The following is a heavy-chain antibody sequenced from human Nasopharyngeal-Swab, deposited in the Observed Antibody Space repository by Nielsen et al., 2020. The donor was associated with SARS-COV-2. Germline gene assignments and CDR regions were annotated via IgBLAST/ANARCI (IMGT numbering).Heavy chain of an antibody. Sequence: WVRQAPGQGPEWMGIINTGGGATTYAQKFHGRLTITRDTSASTVYMELSSLRSDDTAVYYCARQIPKRFGGHGYGLGYWGQGTLVTVSS. J-gene: IGHJ4*02. CDR2: INTGGGAT. CDR3: ARQIPKRFGGHGYGLGY. D-gene: IGHD3/OR15-3a*01. V-gene: IGHV1-46*01.